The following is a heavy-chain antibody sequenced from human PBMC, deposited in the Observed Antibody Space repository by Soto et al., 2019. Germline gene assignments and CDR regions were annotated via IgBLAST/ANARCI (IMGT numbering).Heavy chain of an antibody. J-gene: IGHJ4*02. V-gene: IGHV4-30-4*01. D-gene: IGHD6-19*01. CDR2: IYYSGST. CDR3: ARGSGIAVAEPYYFDY. CDR1: GGSISSGDYY. Sequence: SETLSLTCTVSGGSISSGDYYWSWIRQPPGKGLEWIGYIYYSGSTYYNPSLKSRVTISVDTSKNQFSLKLSSVTAADTAVYYCARGSGIAVAEPYYFDYWGQGTLVTISS.